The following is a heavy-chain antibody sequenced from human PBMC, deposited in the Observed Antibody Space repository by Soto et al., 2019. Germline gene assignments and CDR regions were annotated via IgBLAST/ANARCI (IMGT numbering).Heavy chain of an antibody. D-gene: IGHD3-3*02. J-gene: IGHJ6*03. CDR3: ARGLATLVDYYYYMDG. CDR1: GGSISSYY. CDR2: IYYSGST. Sequence: ASETLSLTCTVSGGSISSYYWSWIRQPPGKGLEWIGYIYYSGSTNYNPSLKSRVTISVDTSKNQFSLKLSSVTAADTAVYYCARGLATLVDYYYYMDGWGKGTTVTVSS. V-gene: IGHV4-59*01.